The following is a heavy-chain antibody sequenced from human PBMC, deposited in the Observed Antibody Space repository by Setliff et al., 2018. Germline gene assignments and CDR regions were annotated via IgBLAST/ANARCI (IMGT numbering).Heavy chain of an antibody. V-gene: IGHV4-61*02. J-gene: IGHJ4*02. CDR1: GGSISSGSYY. CDR2: IYTSGST. CDR3: ARQGSPDVKEMATSVFDY. D-gene: IGHD5-12*01. Sequence: ASETLSLTCTVSGGSISSGSYYWSWIRQPAGKGLEWIGRIYTSGSTNYNPSLKSRVTISVDTSKNQFSLKLSSVTAADTAVYYCARQGSPDVKEMATSVFDYWGQGTLVTVSS.